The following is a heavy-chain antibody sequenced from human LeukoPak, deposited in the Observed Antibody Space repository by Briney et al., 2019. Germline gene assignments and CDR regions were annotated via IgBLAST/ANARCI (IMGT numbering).Heavy chain of an antibody. V-gene: IGHV1-69*13. J-gene: IGHJ6*02. Sequence: GASVKVSCTASGGTFSSYAISWVRQAPGQGLEWMGGIIPIFGTANYAQKFQGRVTITADESTSTAYMELSSLRSEDTAVYYCARRAAPTTYYYYYYGMDVWGQGTTVTVSS. CDR1: GGTFSSYA. CDR3: ARRAAPTTYYYYYYGMDV. D-gene: IGHD6-25*01. CDR2: IIPIFGTA.